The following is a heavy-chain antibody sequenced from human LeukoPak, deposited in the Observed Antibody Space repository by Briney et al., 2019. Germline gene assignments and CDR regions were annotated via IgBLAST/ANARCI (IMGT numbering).Heavy chain of an antibody. J-gene: IGHJ5*02. CDR2: MNPNSGNT. CDR1: GYTLTSYD. V-gene: IGHV1-8*01. CDR3: ARANWIDILTGANWFDP. D-gene: IGHD3-9*01. Sequence: GASVKISCKASGYTLTSYDINWVRQATGQGLEWMGWMNPNSGNTGYAQKFQGRVTMTTNTSISTAYMELSSLRSEDTAVYYCARANWIDILTGANWFDPWGQRTLVTVSS.